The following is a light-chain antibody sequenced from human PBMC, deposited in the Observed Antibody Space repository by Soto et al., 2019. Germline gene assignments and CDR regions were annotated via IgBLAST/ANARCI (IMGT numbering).Light chain of an antibody. CDR3: QQYNSYSWT. V-gene: IGKV1-5*03. CDR2: KAS. CDR1: QSISSW. J-gene: IGKJ1*01. Sequence: DIPMTQSPSTLSASVGDRVTITCRASQSISSWLAWYQQKPGKAPKLLIHKASSLASGVPSRFSGSGSGTEFTLTISSLQPDDFATYNCQQYNSYSWTFGQGTKVEIK.